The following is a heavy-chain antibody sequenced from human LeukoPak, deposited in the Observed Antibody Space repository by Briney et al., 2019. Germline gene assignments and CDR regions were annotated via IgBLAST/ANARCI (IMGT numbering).Heavy chain of an antibody. D-gene: IGHD1-26*01. Sequence: PGTSLRLSCAASGFTFRSFAMHWVRQAPGNGLEWVALVSHDGSNKYYADSVKGRFTISRDNAKNSLYLQMNSLRAEDTAVYYCARGWRGGSYPDYWGQGTLVTVSS. V-gene: IGHV3-30-3*01. J-gene: IGHJ4*02. CDR3: ARGWRGGSYPDY. CDR2: VSHDGSNK. CDR1: GFTFRSFA.